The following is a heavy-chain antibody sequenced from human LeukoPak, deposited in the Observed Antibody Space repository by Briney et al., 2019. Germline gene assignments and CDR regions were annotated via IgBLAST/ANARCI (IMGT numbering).Heavy chain of an antibody. CDR1: TGSIRSYY. V-gene: IGHV4-59*08. D-gene: IGHD3-9*01. CDR2: INHTGSL. CDR3: ASSDWPYYFDF. J-gene: IGHJ4*02. Sequence: SETLSLTCTVSTGSIRSYYWSWIRQPPGKGLEWIAFINHTGSLKYYPYLKSRVTRSLDTSKNQFSLNLSAVTAADTAIYYCASSDWPYYFDFWGQGTLVTVSS.